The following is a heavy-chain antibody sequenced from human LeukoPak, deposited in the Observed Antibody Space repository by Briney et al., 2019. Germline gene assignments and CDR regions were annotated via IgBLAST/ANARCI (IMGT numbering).Heavy chain of an antibody. V-gene: IGHV3-30*04. Sequence: GGSLRLSCAASGFSFSNYAMHWVRQTPGKGLDWVSLISYDGSKKYHADSVKGRFTISRDNSKNTLYLQMNSLRAEDTAVYYCARVDGGNGPFDYWGQGTLVTVSS. J-gene: IGHJ4*02. CDR2: ISYDGSKK. CDR1: GFSFSNYA. CDR3: ARVDGGNGPFDY. D-gene: IGHD4-23*01.